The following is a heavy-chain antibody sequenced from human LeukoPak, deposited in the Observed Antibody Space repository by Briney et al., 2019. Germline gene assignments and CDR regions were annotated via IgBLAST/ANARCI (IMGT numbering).Heavy chain of an antibody. J-gene: IGHJ3*02. CDR3: ARDSIVGATYAFDI. V-gene: IGHV1-46*01. CDR1: GYTFTSYY. CDR2: INPSGGST. Sequence: ASVKVSCKASGYTFTSYYMHWVRQAPGQGLEWMGIINPSGGSTSYAQKLQGRVTMTTDTSTSAAYMELRSLRSDDTAVYYYARDSIVGATYAFDIWGQGTMVTVSS. D-gene: IGHD1-26*01.